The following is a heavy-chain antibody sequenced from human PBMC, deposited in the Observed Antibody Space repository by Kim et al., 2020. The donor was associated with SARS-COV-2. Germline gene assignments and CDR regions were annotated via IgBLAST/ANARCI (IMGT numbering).Heavy chain of an antibody. V-gene: IGHV4-31*03. CDR1: GGSISSGGYY. J-gene: IGHJ3*02. Sequence: SETLSLTCTVSGGSISSGGYYWSWIRQHPGKGLEWIGYIYYSGSTYYNPSLKRRVTISVDTSKNQFSLKLSSVTAADTAVYYCARAATYAGSGYYSADAFDIWGQGTMVTVSS. D-gene: IGHD3-22*01. CDR3: ARAATYAGSGYYSADAFDI. CDR2: IYYSGST.